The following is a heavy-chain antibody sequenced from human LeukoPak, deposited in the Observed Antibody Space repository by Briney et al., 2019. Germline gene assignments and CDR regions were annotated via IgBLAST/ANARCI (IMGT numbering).Heavy chain of an antibody. CDR3: ARGSPPNYYGSGSYLLGFDP. CDR1: GYIFTSYD. V-gene: IGHV1-8*01. CDR2: MNPNSGNT. J-gene: IGHJ5*02. D-gene: IGHD3-10*01. Sequence: GASVKVSCRASGYIFTSYDINWVRQATGQGLEWMGWMNPNSGNTGYAQKFQGRVTMTRNTSISTAYMELSSLRSEDTAVYYCARGSPPNYYGSGSYLLGFDPWGQGTLVTVSS.